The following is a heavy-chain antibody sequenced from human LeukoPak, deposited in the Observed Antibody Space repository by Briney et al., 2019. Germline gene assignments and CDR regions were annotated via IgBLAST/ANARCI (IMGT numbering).Heavy chain of an antibody. V-gene: IGHV1-8*01. CDR3: VRLFVQEPSWWFDR. CDR1: GYTFSSYE. J-gene: IGHJ5*02. D-gene: IGHD3-10*02. CDR2: MNPNSGNT. Sequence: GASVKVSCKASGYTFSSYEINWVRQPPGQGLEWMGWMNPNSGNTAYAQKFQGRVTMTREFSIRTAYMELSSLISEDTAVYYCVRLFVQEPSWWFDRWGQGTLVTFS.